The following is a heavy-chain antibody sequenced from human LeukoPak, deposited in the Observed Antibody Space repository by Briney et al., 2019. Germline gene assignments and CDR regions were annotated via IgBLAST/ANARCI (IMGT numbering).Heavy chain of an antibody. V-gene: IGHV3-30-3*01. CDR1: GFIFSSYA. D-gene: IGHD6-19*01. CDR2: ISYDGSNE. J-gene: IGHJ4*02. CDR3: ARGGAVAGNNYFDY. Sequence: GGSLRLSCAASGFIFSSYAMHWVRQAPGKGLEWVTIISYDGSNEYYADSVKGRFTISRDNSKNTLYLQMNSLRAEDTALYFCARGGAVAGNNYFDYWGLGTPVTVSS.